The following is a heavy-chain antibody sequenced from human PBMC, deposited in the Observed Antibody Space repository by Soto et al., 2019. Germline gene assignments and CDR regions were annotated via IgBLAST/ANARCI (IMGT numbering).Heavy chain of an antibody. CDR3: ARRVVGAIKGFDY. CDR1: GGSISSTNYH. J-gene: IGHJ4*02. D-gene: IGHD1-26*01. CDR2: IYYSGSS. V-gene: IGHV4-39*01. Sequence: PSETLSLTCTVSGGSISSTNYHWGWIRQAPGKGLEWIGNIYYSGSSYYNPSLKSRVTVSVDTSKNQFSLKLSSVTAADTAVYYCARRVVGAIKGFDYWGQGTLVTVS.